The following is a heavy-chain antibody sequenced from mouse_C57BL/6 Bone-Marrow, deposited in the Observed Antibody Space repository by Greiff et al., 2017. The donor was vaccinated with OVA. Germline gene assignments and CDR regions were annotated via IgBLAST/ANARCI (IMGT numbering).Heavy chain of an antibody. CDR2: IHPNSGST. D-gene: IGHD1-1*01. J-gene: IGHJ1*03. CDR3: ARNLLYYYGSSYLYWYFDV. Sequence: QVQLQQPGAELVKPGASVKLSCKASGYTFTSYWMHWVKQRPGQGLEWIGMIHPNSGSTNYNEKFKSKATLTVDKSSSTAYMQLSSLTSEDSAVYYCARNLLYYYGSSYLYWYFDVWGTGTTVTVSS. V-gene: IGHV1-64*01. CDR1: GYTFTSYW.